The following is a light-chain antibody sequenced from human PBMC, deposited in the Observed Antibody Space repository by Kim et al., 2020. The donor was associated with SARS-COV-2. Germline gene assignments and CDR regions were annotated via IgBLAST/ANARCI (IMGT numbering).Light chain of an antibody. CDR3: AAWDDSLNGPV. CDR2: CSS. Sequence: GPWVTISCSGSNSNIGSNTVNWYQQLPGTAPKLLIYCSSQRPSGVPDRFSGSKSGTSASLAISGLQSEDEADYYCAAWDDSLNGPVFGGGTQLTVL. CDR1: NSNIGSNT. V-gene: IGLV1-44*01. J-gene: IGLJ2*01.